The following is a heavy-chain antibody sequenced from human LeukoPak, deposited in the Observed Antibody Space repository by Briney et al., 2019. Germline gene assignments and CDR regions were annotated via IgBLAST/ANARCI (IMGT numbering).Heavy chain of an antibody. V-gene: IGHV3-66*01. Sequence: GGSLRLSCAASGFTVSSNYMNWVRQAPGKGLEWVSVIYNDGRTYYADSVKGRFTISRDTSKNTLYLQMNSLTADDTALYYCAKGGGNGYNIGFDFWGQGTMVAVSS. CDR1: GFTVSSNY. J-gene: IGHJ3*01. CDR3: AKGGGNGYNIGFDF. CDR2: IYNDGRT. D-gene: IGHD5-24*01.